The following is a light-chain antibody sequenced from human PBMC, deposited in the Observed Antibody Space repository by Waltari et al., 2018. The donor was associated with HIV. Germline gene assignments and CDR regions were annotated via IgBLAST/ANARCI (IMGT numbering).Light chain of an antibody. Sequence: QSALTQPASVSGSPGQWVTISCSGTTNDIGGYNHVSWYQQPPGKAPKLIIYDVSYRPSGVSDRFSGSKSGNAASLTISGLQPEDEGDYFCALYKTAYTMVFGGGTRLTV. J-gene: IGLJ2*01. CDR1: TNDIGGYNH. CDR3: ALYKTAYTMV. CDR2: DVS. V-gene: IGLV2-14*03.